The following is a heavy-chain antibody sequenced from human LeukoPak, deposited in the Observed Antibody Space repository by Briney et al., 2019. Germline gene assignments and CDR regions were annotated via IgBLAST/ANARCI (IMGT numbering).Heavy chain of an antibody. V-gene: IGHV3-30*02. J-gene: IGHJ4*02. CDR1: GFTFSRHG. D-gene: IGHD3-22*01. CDR2: IRYDGSNK. CDR3: AKVSHYYDSSGPGY. Sequence: QTGRSLRLSCVASGFTFSRHGMRWVRQAPGKGLEWVAFIRYDGSNKYYADSVKGRFTISRDNSKNTLYLQMNSLRAEDTAVYYCAKVSHYYDSSGPGYWGQGTLVTVSS.